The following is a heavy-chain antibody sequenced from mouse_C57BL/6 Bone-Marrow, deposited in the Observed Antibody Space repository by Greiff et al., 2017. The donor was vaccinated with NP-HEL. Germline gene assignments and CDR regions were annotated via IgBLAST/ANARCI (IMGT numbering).Heavy chain of an antibody. CDR2: IYPGSGST. J-gene: IGHJ3*01. Sequence: VQLQQPGAELVKPGASVKMSCKASGYTFTSYWITWVKQRPGQGLEWIGDIYPGSGSTNYNEKIKSKATLTVDTSSSKAYMQLSSLTSEDSAVYYCARKGIYYGNYLAWFAYWGQGTLVTVSA. CDR3: ARKGIYYGNYLAWFAY. V-gene: IGHV1-55*01. D-gene: IGHD2-1*01. CDR1: GYTFTSYW.